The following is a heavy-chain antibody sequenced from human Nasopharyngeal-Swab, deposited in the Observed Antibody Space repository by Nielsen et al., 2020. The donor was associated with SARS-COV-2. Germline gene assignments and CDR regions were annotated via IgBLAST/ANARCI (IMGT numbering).Heavy chain of an antibody. D-gene: IGHD3-22*01. J-gene: IGHJ5*02. CDR3: ASHYCDSSGYYYWFDP. V-gene: IGHV4-39*01. CDR1: GGSISSSSYY. CDR2: IYYSGST. Sequence: SETLSLTCTVSGGSISSSSYYWGWTRQPPGKGLEWVGSIYYSGSTYYNPSLKSRVTISVDTSENQFSLKLSSVTAADTAVYYCASHYCDSSGYYYWFDPWGQGTLATVSS.